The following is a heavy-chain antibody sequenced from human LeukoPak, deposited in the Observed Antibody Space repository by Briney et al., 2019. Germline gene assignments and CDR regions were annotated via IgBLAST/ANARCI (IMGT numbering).Heavy chain of an antibody. Sequence: GGSLRLSCAVSGFTFRTYWMHWVRQAPGKGLVWVSRIASDGSSTTYADSVKGRFSISRDNAKNTLYLQMNSLRVEDTAVYYCARGRPHGNDYWGQGTLVTVSS. V-gene: IGHV3-74*01. D-gene: IGHD4-23*01. CDR2: IASDGSST. CDR1: GFTFRTYW. J-gene: IGHJ4*02. CDR3: ARGRPHGNDY.